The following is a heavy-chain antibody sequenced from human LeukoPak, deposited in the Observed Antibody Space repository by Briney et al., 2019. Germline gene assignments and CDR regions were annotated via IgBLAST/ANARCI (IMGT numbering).Heavy chain of an antibody. J-gene: IGHJ4*02. D-gene: IGHD1-20*01. Sequence: GGSLRLSCAASGFTFSNYIMNWVRQAPGKGLEWLSYISSSSSPIYYADSVKGRFTISRDNAKNSLYLQMNSLRDEDTGVYYCARVNWNDVGSSDYWGQGTLVTVSS. V-gene: IGHV3-48*02. CDR1: GFTFSNYI. CDR2: ISSSSSPI. CDR3: ARVNWNDVGSSDY.